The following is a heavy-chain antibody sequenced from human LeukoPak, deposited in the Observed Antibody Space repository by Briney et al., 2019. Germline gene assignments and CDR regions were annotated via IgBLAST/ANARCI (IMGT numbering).Heavy chain of an antibody. CDR3: ARRTPFNGSGNYEYYFDY. Sequence: PSETLSLTCTVSGGSISSSTYYWGWIRQPPGKGLEWIGSIYYSGSTYYNPSLKSRVTISVDTSKNQFSLKLSSVTAADTAVYYCARRTPFNGSGNYEYYFDYRGQGTLVTVSS. D-gene: IGHD3-10*01. V-gene: IGHV4-39*01. J-gene: IGHJ4*02. CDR1: GGSISSSTYY. CDR2: IYYSGST.